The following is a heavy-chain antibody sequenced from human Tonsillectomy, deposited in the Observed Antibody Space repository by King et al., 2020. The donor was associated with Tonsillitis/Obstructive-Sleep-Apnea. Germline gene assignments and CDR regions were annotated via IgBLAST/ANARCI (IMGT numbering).Heavy chain of an antibody. Sequence: VQLVESGGGLVQPGGSLRLSCAASGFTFSSYEMNWVRQAPGKGLEWVSYISSSGSTISYADSVKGRFTISRDNAKNSLYLQMNSLRAEDTAVYYCARELVVPAACVFDCWGQGTLVTVSS. D-gene: IGHD2-2*01. CDR1: GFTFSSYE. V-gene: IGHV3-48*03. CDR3: ARELVVPAACVFDC. J-gene: IGHJ4*02. CDR2: ISSSGSTI.